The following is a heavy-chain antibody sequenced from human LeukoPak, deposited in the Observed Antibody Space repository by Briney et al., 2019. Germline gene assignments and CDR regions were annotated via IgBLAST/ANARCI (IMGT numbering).Heavy chain of an antibody. CDR1: GFTFSSYW. CDR3: ANLITMVRGVEFDY. V-gene: IGHV3-7*01. CDR2: IKQDGSEK. Sequence: GGSLRLSCAASGFTFSSYWMSWVRQAPGKGLEWVANIKQDGSEKYSVDSVKGRFTISRDNAKNSLYLQMNSLRAEDTAVYYCANLITMVRGVEFDYWGQGTLVTVSS. J-gene: IGHJ4*02. D-gene: IGHD3-10*01.